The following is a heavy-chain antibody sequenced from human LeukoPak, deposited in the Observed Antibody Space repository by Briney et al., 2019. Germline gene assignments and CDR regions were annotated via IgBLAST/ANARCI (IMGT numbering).Heavy chain of an antibody. V-gene: IGHV3-30*18. CDR3: AKDRLEWLPSAFDI. CDR2: ISYDGSNK. Sequence: PGGSLRLSCAASGFTFSSYGMHWVRQAPGKGLEWVAVISYDGSNKYYADSVKGRFTISRDNSKNTLYLQMNSLRAEDTAVYYCAKDRLEWLPSAFDIWGQGTMVTVSS. CDR1: GFTFSSYG. J-gene: IGHJ3*02. D-gene: IGHD3-3*01.